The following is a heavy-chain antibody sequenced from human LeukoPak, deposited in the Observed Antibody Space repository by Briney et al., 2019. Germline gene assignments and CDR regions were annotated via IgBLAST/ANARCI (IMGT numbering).Heavy chain of an antibody. Sequence: ASVKVSCKASGYSFTSNVISWVRQAPGQGLEWMGWISAYNGNTNYAQKLQGRVTMTTDTSTSTAYMELSSLRSEDTAVYYCAADLNGSLDYWGQGTLVTVSS. CDR3: AADLNGSLDY. J-gene: IGHJ4*02. V-gene: IGHV1-18*01. CDR2: ISAYNGNT. CDR1: GYSFTSNV. D-gene: IGHD3-10*01.